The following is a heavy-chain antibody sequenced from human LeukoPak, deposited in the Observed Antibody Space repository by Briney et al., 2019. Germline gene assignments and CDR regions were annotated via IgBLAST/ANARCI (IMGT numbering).Heavy chain of an antibody. D-gene: IGHD3-10*01. CDR2: MNPNSGNT. CDR1: GYTFTSYD. J-gene: IGHJ4*02. V-gene: IGHV1-8*01. Sequence: EASVKVSCKASGYTFTSYDINWVRQATGQGLEWMGWMNPNSGNTGYAQKFQGRVTMTRNTSISTAYMELSSLRSEDTAVYYCARFAELDSNHGGDYWGQGTLVTVSS. CDR3: ARFAELDSNHGGDY.